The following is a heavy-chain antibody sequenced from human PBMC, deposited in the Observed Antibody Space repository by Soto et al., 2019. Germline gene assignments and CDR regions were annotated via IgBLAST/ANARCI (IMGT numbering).Heavy chain of an antibody. CDR3: ARDGSDYGGYDYYYGMDV. Sequence: SETLSLTCTVSGGSISSGDYYWSWIRQPPGKGLEWIGYIYYSGSTYYNPSLKSRVTISVDTSKNQFSLKLSSVTAADTAVYYCARDGSDYGGYDYYYGMDVWGQGTTVTVSS. V-gene: IGHV4-30-4*01. CDR1: GGSISSGDYY. J-gene: IGHJ6*02. D-gene: IGHD4-17*01. CDR2: IYYSGST.